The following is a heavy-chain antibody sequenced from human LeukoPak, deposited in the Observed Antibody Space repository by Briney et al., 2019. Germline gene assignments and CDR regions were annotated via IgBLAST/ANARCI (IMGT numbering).Heavy chain of an antibody. CDR2: IYPGDSDS. CDR1: GYSFIDYW. V-gene: IGHV5-51*01. CDR3: ARSTSGSFDS. Sequence: GESLKISCKASGYSFIDYWIGWVRQTPAKGLEWMAIIYPGDSDSRHTYSPSFQGQVTFSADKSISTTYLQWSSLKASDTAMYYCARSTSGSFDSWGQGTPVTVSS. J-gene: IGHJ4*02. D-gene: IGHD3-10*01.